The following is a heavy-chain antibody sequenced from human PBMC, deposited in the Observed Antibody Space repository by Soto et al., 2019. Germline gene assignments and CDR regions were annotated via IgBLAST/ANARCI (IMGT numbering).Heavy chain of an antibody. CDR1: GGSISSGGYY. Sequence: QVQLQESGPGLVKPSQTLSLTCTVSGGSISSGGYYWSWIRQHPGKGLEGIGYIYYSGSTYYNPSLKIRVTISVDTSKTQFSLKLGSVTAADTAVYYCARDRSSGWYVWFDPWGQGTLVTVSS. CDR2: IYYSGST. D-gene: IGHD6-19*01. CDR3: ARDRSSGWYVWFDP. J-gene: IGHJ5*02. V-gene: IGHV4-31*03.